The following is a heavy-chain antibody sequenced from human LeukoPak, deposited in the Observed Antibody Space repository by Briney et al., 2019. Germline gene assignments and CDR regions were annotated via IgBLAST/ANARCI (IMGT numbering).Heavy chain of an antibody. CDR3: AGLVGRYSSGLYYYYLDY. CDR2: MYLNGTT. Sequence: SETLSLTCTVSGDSINSLDLWSWVRQPPGKGLEWIGEMYLNGTTHSNPSVKSRVTISIDKSKNQFFLNLSSVTAAATALYYCAGLVGRYSSGLYYYYLDYWGQGTLVTVSS. J-gene: IGHJ4*02. V-gene: IGHV4-4*02. D-gene: IGHD3-22*01. CDR1: GDSINSLDL.